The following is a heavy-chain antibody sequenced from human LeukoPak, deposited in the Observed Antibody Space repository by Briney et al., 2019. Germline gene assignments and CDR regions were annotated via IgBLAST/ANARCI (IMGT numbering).Heavy chain of an antibody. CDR2: ISGSGGST. CDR1: GFTFRSYA. CDR3: AKVAGIYGFD. V-gene: IGHV3-23*01. J-gene: IGHJ4*02. Sequence: GGSLRLSCAASGFTFRSYAMRWVRQATGKGVEGVSSISGSGGSTYYADSVKGRFTISRDNSKNTLYLQMNSLRAEDTAVYYCAKVAGIYGFDWGQGTLVTVSS. D-gene: IGHD3-16*01.